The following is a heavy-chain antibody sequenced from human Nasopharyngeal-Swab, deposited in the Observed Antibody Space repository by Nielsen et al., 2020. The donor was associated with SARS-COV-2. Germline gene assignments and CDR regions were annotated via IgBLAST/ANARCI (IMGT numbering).Heavy chain of an antibody. J-gene: IGHJ4*02. CDR2: IWYDGSNK. CDR3: ARDLGENSSIDY. Sequence: WIRQPPGKGLEWVAVIWYDGSNKYYADSVKGRFTISRDNSKNTLYLQMNSLRAEDTAVYYCARDLGENSSIDYWGQGTLVTVSS. D-gene: IGHD3-16*01. V-gene: IGHV3-33*01.